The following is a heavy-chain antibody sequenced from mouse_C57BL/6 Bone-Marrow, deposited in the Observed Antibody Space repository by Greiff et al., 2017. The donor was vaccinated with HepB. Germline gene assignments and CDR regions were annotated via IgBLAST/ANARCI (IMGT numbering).Heavy chain of an antibody. D-gene: IGHD3-2*02. Sequence: QVQLQQSGAELARPGASVKLSCKASGYTFTSYGISWVKQRTGQGLEWIGEIYPRSGNTYYNEKFKGKATLTADKSSSTAYMELRSLTSEDSAVYFCARSKMQLRLCLYYAMDYWGQGTSVTVSS. J-gene: IGHJ4*01. CDR1: GYTFTSYG. CDR3: ARSKMQLRLCLYYAMDY. V-gene: IGHV1-81*01. CDR2: IYPRSGNT.